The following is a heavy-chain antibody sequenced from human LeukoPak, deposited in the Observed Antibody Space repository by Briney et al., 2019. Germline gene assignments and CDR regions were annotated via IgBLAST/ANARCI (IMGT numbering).Heavy chain of an antibody. CDR2: INHSGST. CDR1: GGSFSGYY. CDR3: ARGYPWLRFLAVGPRYYYGMDV. Sequence: SSETLSLTCAVYGGSFSGYYWSWIRQPPGKGLEWIGEINHSGSTNYNPSLKSRVTISVDTSKNQFSLKLSSVTAADTAVYYCARGYPWLRFLAVGPRYYYGMDVWGQGTTVTVSS. J-gene: IGHJ6*02. D-gene: IGHD5-12*01. V-gene: IGHV4-34*01.